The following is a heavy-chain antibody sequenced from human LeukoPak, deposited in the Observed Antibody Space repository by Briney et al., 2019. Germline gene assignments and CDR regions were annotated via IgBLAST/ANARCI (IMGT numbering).Heavy chain of an antibody. V-gene: IGHV1-69*13. Sequence: SVMASCKASGGTFSSYAISWVRQAPGQGLEWMGGIIPIFGTANYAQKFQGRVTITADESTSTAYMELSSLRSEDTAVYYCARVTTYGGKNYFDYWGQGTLVTVSS. J-gene: IGHJ4*02. CDR2: IIPIFGTA. D-gene: IGHD4-23*01. CDR1: GGTFSSYA. CDR3: ARVTTYGGKNYFDY.